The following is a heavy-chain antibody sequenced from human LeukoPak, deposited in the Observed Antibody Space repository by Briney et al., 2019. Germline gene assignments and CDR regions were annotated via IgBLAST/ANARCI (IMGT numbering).Heavy chain of an antibody. J-gene: IGHJ3*01. V-gene: IGHV4-34*01. D-gene: IGHD2-21*02. CDR2: INHSGST. CDR3: ARGRVTPGAFDV. Sequence: SETLSLTCAVYGGSFSGYYWSWIRQPPEKGLEWIGEINHSGSTNYNPSLKSRVTISVDTSKNQFSLKLSSVTAADTAVYYCARGRVTPGAFDVWGQGTMVTVSS. CDR1: GGSFSGYY.